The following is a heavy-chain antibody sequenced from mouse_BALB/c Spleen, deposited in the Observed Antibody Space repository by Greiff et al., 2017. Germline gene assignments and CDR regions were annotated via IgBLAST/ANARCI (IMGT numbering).Heavy chain of an antibody. CDR3: ARLLRGGGY. V-gene: IGHV1-7*01. J-gene: IGHJ2*01. Sequence: VQVVESGPELVKPGASVKMSCKASGYTFTSYWMHWVKQRPGQGLEWIGYINPSTGYTEYNQKFKDKATLTADKSSSTAYMQLSSLTSEDSAVYYCARLLRGGGYWGQGTTLTVSS. D-gene: IGHD1-1*01. CDR1: GYTFTSYW. CDR2: INPSTGYT.